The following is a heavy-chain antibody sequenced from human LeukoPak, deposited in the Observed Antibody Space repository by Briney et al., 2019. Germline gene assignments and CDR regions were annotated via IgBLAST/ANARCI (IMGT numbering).Heavy chain of an antibody. J-gene: IGHJ6*02. Sequence: PSETLSLTCTVSGGSVSSGSYYWSWLRQPPGKGLEWIGYIYYSGSTNYNPSLKSRVTISVDTSKNQFSLKLSSVTAADTAVYYCARDLLQRSATGSLYYYYYGMDVWGQGTTVTVSS. CDR3: ARDLLQRSATGSLYYYYYGMDV. D-gene: IGHD5-24*01. CDR1: GGSVSSGSYY. V-gene: IGHV4-61*01. CDR2: IYYSGST.